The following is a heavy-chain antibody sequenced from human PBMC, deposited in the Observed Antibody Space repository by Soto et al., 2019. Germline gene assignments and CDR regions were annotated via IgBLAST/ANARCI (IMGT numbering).Heavy chain of an antibody. D-gene: IGHD2-2*01. J-gene: IGHJ6*02. CDR2: ISSSSSYI. Sequence: GGSLRLSCAASGFTFSSYSMNWVRQAPGKGLEWVSSISSSSSYIYYADSVKGRFTISRDDDKNSLYLQMNSLRDEDTAVYYCARETRGSSTDYDRMDVWGQGTMVTVSS. CDR1: GFTFSSYS. V-gene: IGHV3-21*01. CDR3: ARETRGSSTDYDRMDV.